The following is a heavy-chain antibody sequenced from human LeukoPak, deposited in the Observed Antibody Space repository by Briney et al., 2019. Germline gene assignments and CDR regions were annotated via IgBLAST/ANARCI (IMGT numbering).Heavy chain of an antibody. CDR1: GYSISSGYY. Sequence: PSETLSLTCTVSGYSISSGYYWGWIRQPPGKGLEWIGSIYHSGSTNYNPSLKSRVTMSVDTSKNQFSLKLSSVTAADTAVYYCARTVRYCSSTSCPGGWFDPWGQGTLVTVSS. CDR2: IYHSGST. D-gene: IGHD2-2*01. V-gene: IGHV4-38-2*02. J-gene: IGHJ5*02. CDR3: ARTVRYCSSTSCPGGWFDP.